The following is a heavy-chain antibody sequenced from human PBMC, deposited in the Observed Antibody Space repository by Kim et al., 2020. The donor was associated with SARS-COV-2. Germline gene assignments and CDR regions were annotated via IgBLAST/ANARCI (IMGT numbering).Heavy chain of an antibody. V-gene: IGHV4-39*01. CDR1: GDSISSNGYY. J-gene: IGHJ4*02. D-gene: IGHD5-12*01. Sequence: SETLSLTCTVSGDSISSNGYYWGWIRQPPGKGLEWIGSIYYSGSTYYNPSLKSRVTISVGTSKNQFSLKLTSVTAADTAVYYCVRHLKYSGYDDYFDYWGQGTLVTVSS. CDR2: IYYSGST. CDR3: VRHLKYSGYDDYFDY.